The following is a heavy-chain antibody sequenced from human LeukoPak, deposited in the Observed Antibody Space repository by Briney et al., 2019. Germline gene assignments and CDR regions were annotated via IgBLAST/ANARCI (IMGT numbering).Heavy chain of an antibody. CDR2: INPKSGGT. D-gene: IGHD7-27*01. CDR3: VRAGELDY. CDR1: GYTFTDYY. Sequence: ASVKVSCKASGYTFTDYYMNWVRQAPRQGLEWMGWINPKSGGTKYAQKFQGRVTMTRDTSISTAYMELSILRSDDTAVYYCVRAGELDYWGQGTLVTVSS. V-gene: IGHV1-2*02. J-gene: IGHJ4*02.